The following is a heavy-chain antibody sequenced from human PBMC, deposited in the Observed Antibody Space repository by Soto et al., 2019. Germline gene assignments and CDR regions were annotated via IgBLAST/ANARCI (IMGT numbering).Heavy chain of an antibody. CDR2: IYYSGST. Sequence: SDTLSLTCTVSGGSISSGHYYWSWIRQPPGKGLEWIGYIYYSGSTNYNPSLKSRVTISVDTSKNQFSLKLSSVTAADTAVYYCARERPDGSRLDPWGQGIQVTVSS. J-gene: IGHJ5*02. CDR1: GGSISSGHYY. CDR3: ARERPDGSRLDP. V-gene: IGHV4-30-4*01. D-gene: IGHD6-13*01.